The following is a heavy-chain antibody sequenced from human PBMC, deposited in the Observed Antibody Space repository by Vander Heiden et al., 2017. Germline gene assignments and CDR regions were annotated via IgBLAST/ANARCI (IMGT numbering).Heavy chain of an antibody. V-gene: IGHV3-48*02. Sequence: EVQLVESGGGLVQPGGSLRLSCVASGFTFGSYSMNWVRQAPGKGLEWVSYISSSSRTIYYADSVKGRFTIFRDNAKNSLYLQMNSLRDEDTAVYYCARDGRATVVTGGAFDIWGQGTRVTVSS. D-gene: IGHD4-17*01. J-gene: IGHJ3*02. CDR2: ISSSSRTI. CDR1: GFTFGSYS. CDR3: ARDGRATVVTGGAFDI.